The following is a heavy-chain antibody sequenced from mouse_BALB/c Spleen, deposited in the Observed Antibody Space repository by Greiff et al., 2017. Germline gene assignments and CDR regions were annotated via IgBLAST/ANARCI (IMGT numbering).Heavy chain of an antibody. CDR1: GFSLTSYG. CDR3: ARLRLRMDWFAY. CDR2: IWSGGST. J-gene: IGHJ3*01. V-gene: IGHV2-2*02. Sequence: VQLVESGPGLVQPSQSLSITCTVSGFSLTSYGVHWVRQSPGKGLEWLGVIWSGGSTDYNAAFISRLSISKDNSKSQVFFKMNSLQANDTAIYYCARLRLRMDWFAYWGQGTLVTVSA. D-gene: IGHD1-2*01.